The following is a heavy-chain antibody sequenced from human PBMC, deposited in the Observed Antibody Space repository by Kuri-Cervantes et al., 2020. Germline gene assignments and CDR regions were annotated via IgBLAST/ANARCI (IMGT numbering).Heavy chain of an antibody. Sequence: ASVKVSCKASGYTFTSYDINWVRQATGQGLEWMGWMNPNSGNTGYAQKFQGRVTMTTDTSTSTAYMELRSLRSDDTAVYYCARDYYSGSYYGDYWGQGTLVTVSS. CDR2: MNPNSGNT. D-gene: IGHD1-26*01. V-gene: IGHV1-8*02. CDR1: GYTFTSYD. CDR3: ARDYYSGSYYGDY. J-gene: IGHJ4*02.